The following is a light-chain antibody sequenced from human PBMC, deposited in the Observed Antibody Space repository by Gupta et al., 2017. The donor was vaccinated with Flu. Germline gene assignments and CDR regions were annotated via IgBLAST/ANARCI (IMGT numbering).Light chain of an antibody. V-gene: IGLV2-14*01. J-gene: IGLJ2*01. CDR2: EVS. CDR3: SSYTSSDTLV. CDR1: SSDVGGYNY. Sequence: SALTQPASVSGSPGESITMSCTGTSSDVGGYNYVSWYQHHPGKVPELMIYEVSSRPAGISHRFSGSKSGNTASLTISGLQAEDEADYYCSSYTSSDTLVFGGGTKLTVL.